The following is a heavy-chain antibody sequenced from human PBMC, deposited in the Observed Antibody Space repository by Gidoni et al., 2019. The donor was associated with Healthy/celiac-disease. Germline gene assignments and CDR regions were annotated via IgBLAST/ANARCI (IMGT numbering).Heavy chain of an antibody. CDR2: LVVGSGNT. V-gene: IGHV1-58*02. CDR3: AADRSGTIFGPPSNYYYGMDV. CDR1: GFTFTSSA. Sequence: QMQLVQSGPEVKKPGTSVKVSCKASGFTFTSSAMQWVRQARGQRLEWIGWLVVGSGNTNYAQKFQERVTITRDMSTSTAYMELSSLRSEDTAVYYGAADRSGTIFGPPSNYYYGMDVWGQGTTVTVSS. J-gene: IGHJ6*02. D-gene: IGHD3-3*01.